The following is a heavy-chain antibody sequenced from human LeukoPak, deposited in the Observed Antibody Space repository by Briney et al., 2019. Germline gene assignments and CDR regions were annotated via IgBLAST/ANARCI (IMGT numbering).Heavy chain of an antibody. V-gene: IGHV3-21*01. D-gene: IGHD5-18*01. J-gene: IGHJ4*02. CDR2: ISSSSSYI. Sequence: PGGSLRLSCAASGFTFSSYSMNWVRQAPGKGLEWVSSISSSSSYIYYADSVKGRFTISRDNAKNSLYLQMNSLRAEDTAVYYCARSEYRYGYFDYWGQGTLVTVSS. CDR1: GFTFSSYS. CDR3: ARSEYRYGYFDY.